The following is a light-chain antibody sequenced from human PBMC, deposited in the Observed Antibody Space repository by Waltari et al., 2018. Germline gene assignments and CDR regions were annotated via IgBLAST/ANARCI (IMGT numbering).Light chain of an antibody. V-gene: IGLV2-23*01. Sequence: QSALPQPASVSGSPGQSITIPCPETRCDVGSYNLVTWYQQHPGSAPKLIIYEGSKRPSGVSSRFSGSRSGNTASLTISGLQADDEGDYYCCSYAAINTYVFGTGTKVSVL. CDR1: RCDVGSYNL. J-gene: IGLJ1*01. CDR3: CSYAAINTYV. CDR2: EGS.